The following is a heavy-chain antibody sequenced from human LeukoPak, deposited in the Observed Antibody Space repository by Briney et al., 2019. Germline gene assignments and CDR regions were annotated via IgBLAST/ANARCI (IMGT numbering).Heavy chain of an antibody. D-gene: IGHD2-2*01. CDR3: ARAGGPPTAMGFDP. CDR1: GFTFSSYW. V-gene: IGHV3-74*01. CDR2: INSDGSST. J-gene: IGHJ5*02. Sequence: GGSLRLSCAASGFTFSSYWMHWVRQAPGKGLVWVSRINSDGSSTSYTDSVKGRFTISRDNAKNTLYLQMNSLRVEDTAVYYCARAGGPPTAMGFDPWGQGSLVSVST.